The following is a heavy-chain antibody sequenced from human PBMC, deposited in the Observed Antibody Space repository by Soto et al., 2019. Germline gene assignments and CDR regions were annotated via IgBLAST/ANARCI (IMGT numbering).Heavy chain of an antibody. D-gene: IGHD2-2*01. CDR1: GFTFSGSA. CDR2: IRSKANSYAT. V-gene: IGHV3-73*01. J-gene: IGHJ6*01. Sequence: PGGSLRLSCAASGFTFSGSAMHWVRQASGKGLEWVGRIRSKANSYATAYAASVKGRFTISRDDSKNTAYLQMNSLKTEDTAVYYCTRRGSTWSYGMDVWGQGTTVTVLL. CDR3: TRRGSTWSYGMDV.